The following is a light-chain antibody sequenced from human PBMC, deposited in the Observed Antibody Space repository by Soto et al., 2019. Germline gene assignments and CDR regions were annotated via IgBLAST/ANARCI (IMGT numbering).Light chain of an antibody. CDR1: QGINSF. CDR2: AAS. Sequence: DIQLTQSPSFLSASVGDRITITCRASQGINSFLGWYQQKPGKAPKLLIYAASTWQSGVPSRFSGSRSGPDFTLTISSLQPEDFATYYCQQHHSFLPLTFGGGTKVDIK. V-gene: IGKV1-9*01. CDR3: QQHHSFLPLT. J-gene: IGKJ4*01.